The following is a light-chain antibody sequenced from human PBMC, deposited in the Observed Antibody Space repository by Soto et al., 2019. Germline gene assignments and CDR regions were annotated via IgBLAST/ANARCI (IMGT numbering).Light chain of an antibody. J-gene: IGKJ4*01. V-gene: IGKV1-27*01. CDR3: QKYNSVPLT. CDR1: QGISTY. CDR2: AAS. Sequence: DIQMTQSPSSLSASVGDRVTITCRASQGISTYLAWYQQKPGKVPKLLIYAASTLQSGVPSRFSGSGSGTDFTLTISSRQPEDGATYYCQKYNSVPLTFGGGTKVEIK.